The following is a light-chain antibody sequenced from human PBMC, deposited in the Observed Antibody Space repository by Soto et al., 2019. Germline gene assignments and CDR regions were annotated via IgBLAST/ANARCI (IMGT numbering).Light chain of an antibody. CDR1: TGAVTSGHY. CDR2: DTS. J-gene: IGLJ2*01. Sequence: QAVVTQEPSLTVSPGGTVTLTCGSSTGAVTSGHYPYWFQQKPGQAPRTLIYDTSNKHSWTPARSSGSLLGGKAALTLSGAQPEDEAEYYCLLSYSGARPVVFGGGTKVTVL. V-gene: IGLV7-46*01. CDR3: LLSYSGARPVV.